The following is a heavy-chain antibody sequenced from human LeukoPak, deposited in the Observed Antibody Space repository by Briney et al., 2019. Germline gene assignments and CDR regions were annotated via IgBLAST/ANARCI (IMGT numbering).Heavy chain of an antibody. Sequence: PSETLSLTCTVSGGSISGDSWSWIRQPPGKGLEWIGYIHYSGSTNHNPSLKSRVSISVDTSKNQFSLKLSSVTAADTAVYYCARGNRITARPTAFDYWGQGTLVTVSS. J-gene: IGHJ4*02. CDR1: GGSISGDS. D-gene: IGHD6-6*01. CDR3: ARGNRITARPTAFDY. V-gene: IGHV4-59*12. CDR2: IHYSGST.